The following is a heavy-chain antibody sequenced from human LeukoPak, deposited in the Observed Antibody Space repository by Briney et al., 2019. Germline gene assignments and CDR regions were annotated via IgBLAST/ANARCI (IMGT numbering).Heavy chain of an antibody. Sequence: GGSLRLSCAASGFTFSSYAMPWVRQAPGKGLEWVAVISYDGSNKYYADSVKGRFTISRDNSKNTLYLQMNSLRAEDTAVYYCARDLYYYDSSGYLFDYWGQGTLVTVSS. D-gene: IGHD3-22*01. J-gene: IGHJ4*02. CDR1: GFTFSSYA. V-gene: IGHV3-30-3*01. CDR2: ISYDGSNK. CDR3: ARDLYYYDSSGYLFDY.